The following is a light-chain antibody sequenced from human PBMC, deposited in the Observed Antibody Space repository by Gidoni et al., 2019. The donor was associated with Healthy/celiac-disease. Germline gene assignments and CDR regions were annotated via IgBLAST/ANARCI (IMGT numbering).Light chain of an antibody. Sequence: QSVLTQPPSASGTPGQRVTISCSGSSSNIGSNYVYWYQQLPGTAPKLLIYRNNQRPSGVPDRFSGSKSGTSASRAISGLRSEDEADYYCAAWDDSLSGLYVFGTGTKVTVL. J-gene: IGLJ1*01. CDR2: RNN. CDR3: AAWDDSLSGLYV. CDR1: SSNIGSNY. V-gene: IGLV1-47*01.